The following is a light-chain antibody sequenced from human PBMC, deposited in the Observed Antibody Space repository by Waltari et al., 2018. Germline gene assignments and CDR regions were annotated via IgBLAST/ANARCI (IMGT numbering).Light chain of an antibody. V-gene: IGKV3-11*01. J-gene: IGKJ1*01. CDR2: DAS. CDR3: QQRSNLT. CDR1: PSVSSY. Sequence: EILLTQSPATLSLSPGERATLSCRASPSVSSYLAWYQQKPGQVPRLPIYDASNRATGIPARFSGSRSGTDFTLTISSLEPEEFAVYYCQQRSNLTFGQGTKVEIE.